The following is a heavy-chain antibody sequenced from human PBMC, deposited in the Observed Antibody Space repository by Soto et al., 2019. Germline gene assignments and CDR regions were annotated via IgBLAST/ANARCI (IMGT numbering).Heavy chain of an antibody. CDR3: ARDPYFGALDF. V-gene: IGHV3-23*01. D-gene: IGHD3-16*01. Sequence: PGGSLRLSCAASGFTFSNYAMSWVRQAPGKGLEWVAAISKNGDSLYYADSVKGRVTISRDNSKNSLYLQMNSLRAEDTAVYYCARDPYFGALDFWGLGTLVTVSS. CDR2: ISKNGDSL. J-gene: IGHJ4*02. CDR1: GFTFSNYA.